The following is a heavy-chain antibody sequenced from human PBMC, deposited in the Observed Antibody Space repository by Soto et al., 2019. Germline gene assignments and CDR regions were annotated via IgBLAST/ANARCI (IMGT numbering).Heavy chain of an antibody. J-gene: IGHJ5*02. CDR2: IYPGDSDT. D-gene: IGHD3-3*01. CDR3: ARHIKGYDFWSGYLAPYNWFDP. CDR1: GYSFTSYW. Sequence: GQSVKISCAGSGYSFTSYWIGWVRQMPGKGLEWMGIIYPGDSDTRYSPSFQGQVTISADKSISTAYLQWSSLKASDTAMYYCARHIKGYDFWSGYLAPYNWFDPWGQGTLVTVSS. V-gene: IGHV5-51*01.